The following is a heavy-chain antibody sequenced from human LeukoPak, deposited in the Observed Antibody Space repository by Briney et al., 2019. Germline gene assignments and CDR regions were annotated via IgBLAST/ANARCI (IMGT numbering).Heavy chain of an antibody. CDR1: GGSISGSSYY. J-gene: IGHJ6*02. Sequence: SETLSLTCTVSGGSISGSSYYWSWIRQPPGKGLEWIGYIYYSGSTNYNPSLKSRVTISVDTSKNQFSLKLSSVTAADTAVYYCARALGGYSYGVYYYYGMDVWGQGTTVTVSS. D-gene: IGHD5-18*01. CDR2: IYYSGST. CDR3: ARALGGYSYGVYYYYGMDV. V-gene: IGHV4-61*01.